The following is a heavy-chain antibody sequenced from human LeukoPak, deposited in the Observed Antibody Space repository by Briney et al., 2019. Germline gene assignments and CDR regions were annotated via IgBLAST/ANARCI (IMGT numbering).Heavy chain of an antibody. CDR1: GYTFTNYG. CDR3: ARGFIAPAGPLSAVDY. J-gene: IGHJ4*02. D-gene: IGHD6-13*01. CDR2: ISAYNGNT. Sequence: ASVKVSCKASGYTFTNYGISWVRQAPGQGLEWMGWISAYNGNTNFAQKLQGGVTLTTDTSTSTAYMELRSLRSDDTAVYYCARGFIAPAGPLSAVDYWGQGTLVTVSS. V-gene: IGHV1-18*04.